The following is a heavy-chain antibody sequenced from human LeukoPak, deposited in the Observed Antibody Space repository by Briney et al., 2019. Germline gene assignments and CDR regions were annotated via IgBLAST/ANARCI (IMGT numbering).Heavy chain of an antibody. J-gene: IGHJ4*02. D-gene: IGHD1-1*01. CDR2: IKSKVDGGTT. CDR3: TAKTGTIDY. V-gene: IGHV3-15*01. Sequence: GGSLRLSCAASGFTVSSNYMSWVRQAPGKGLEWVGRIKSKVDGGTTDYAAPVKGRFTISRHDSKSTLSLQMNSLKTEDTAVYYCTAKTGTIDYWGRGTLVTVSS. CDR1: GFTVSSNY.